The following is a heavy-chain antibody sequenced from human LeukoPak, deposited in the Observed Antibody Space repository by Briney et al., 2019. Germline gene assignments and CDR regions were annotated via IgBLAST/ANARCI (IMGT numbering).Heavy chain of an antibody. D-gene: IGHD3-3*01. Sequence: SETLSLTCTVSGGSIRSSTYYWAWIRQPPGKGLEWIGSIFYSGSTYYNPSLKSRLTISVDTSNNHFSLNLNSVTAADTAVYFCAGQNYHNFWNALNWFDPWGQGTPVTVSS. CDR1: GGSIRSSTYY. J-gene: IGHJ5*02. V-gene: IGHV4-39*01. CDR3: AGQNYHNFWNALNWFDP. CDR2: IFYSGST.